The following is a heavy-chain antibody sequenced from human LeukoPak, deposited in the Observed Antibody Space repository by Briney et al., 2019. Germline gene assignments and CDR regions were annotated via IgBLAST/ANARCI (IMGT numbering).Heavy chain of an antibody. CDR3: AREHIVVVTAGYMDV. V-gene: IGHV3-20*04. J-gene: IGHJ6*03. CDR1: GFTFDDYG. D-gene: IGHD2-21*02. Sequence: PGGSLRLSCAASGFTFDDYGMSGVRQAPGKGLEWVSGINWHGGSRGYADSVKGRFTISRDNAKNSLYLQMNSLRAEDTALYYCAREHIVVVTAGYMDVWGKGTTVTVSS. CDR2: INWHGGSR.